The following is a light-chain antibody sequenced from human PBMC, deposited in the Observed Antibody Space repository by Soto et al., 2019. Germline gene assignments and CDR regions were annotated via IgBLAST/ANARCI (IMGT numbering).Light chain of an antibody. Sequence: EIVLTQSPDTLSLSPGERATLSCSASQTVSTYLAWYQQKPGQAPRLLVYDASKRAPGIPARFIGSGSGTDFTLTVSSLEREDFALYYCQQRSGWPTFGQGTKVDI. CDR3: QQRSGWPT. CDR2: DAS. J-gene: IGKJ1*01. CDR1: QTVSTY. V-gene: IGKV3-11*01.